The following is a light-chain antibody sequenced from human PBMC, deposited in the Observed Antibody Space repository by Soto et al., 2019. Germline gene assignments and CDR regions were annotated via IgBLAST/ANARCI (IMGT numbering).Light chain of an antibody. J-gene: IGLJ2*01. V-gene: IGLV2-11*01. CDR2: DVS. Sequence: QSALTQPRSVSGSPGQSVTISCTGTSNDVGGYNFVSWYQQHPGKVPKLFIYDVSRRPSGVPDRFSGSKSGNTASLTISGLQAEDEADYYFSSYAGSYTFVFGVGTKLTVL. CDR1: SNDVGGYNF. CDR3: SSYAGSYTFV.